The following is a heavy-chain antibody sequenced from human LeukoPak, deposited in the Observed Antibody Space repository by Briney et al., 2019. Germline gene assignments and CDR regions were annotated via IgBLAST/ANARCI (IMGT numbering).Heavy chain of an antibody. D-gene: IGHD6-13*01. Sequence: GESLKISCKISGYILTNNWIGWVRQVPGKGLEWMGLIYPGYSDGKYSPSFQGQVTLPVDASISTAYLQLSGLRASDTAIYYCVRFALSSSLDHWGQGTLVTVSS. CDR1: GYILTNNW. V-gene: IGHV5-51*01. J-gene: IGHJ5*02. CDR2: IYPGYSDG. CDR3: VRFALSSSLDH.